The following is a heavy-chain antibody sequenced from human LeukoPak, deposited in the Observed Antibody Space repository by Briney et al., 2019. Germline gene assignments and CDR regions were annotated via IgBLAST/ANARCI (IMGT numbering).Heavy chain of an antibody. CDR2: IYHSGST. Sequence: KPSETLSLTCTVSGYSISSGYYWGWIRQPPGKGLEWIGSIYHSGSTYYNPSLKSRVTISVDTSKNQFSLKLSSVTAADTAVYYCASTLQYDYVWGSYRYYYFDYWGQGTLVTVSS. J-gene: IGHJ4*02. CDR1: GYSISSGYY. D-gene: IGHD3-16*02. CDR3: ASTLQYDYVWGSYRYYYFDY. V-gene: IGHV4-38-2*02.